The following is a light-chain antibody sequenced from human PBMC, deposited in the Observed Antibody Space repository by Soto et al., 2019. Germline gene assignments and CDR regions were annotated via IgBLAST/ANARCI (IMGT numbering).Light chain of an antibody. CDR3: TSISTGSIRV. Sequence: QSVLTQPASVSGSPGQSIAISCTGTSSDVGGYDYVSWYQQQPDKAPKLMIYEVTKRPSGVSNRFSGSKSGNTASLTISGLQSVDEDDYYSTSISTGSIRVFGPVTNV. CDR2: EVT. CDR1: SSDVGGYDY. V-gene: IGLV2-14*01. J-gene: IGLJ1*01.